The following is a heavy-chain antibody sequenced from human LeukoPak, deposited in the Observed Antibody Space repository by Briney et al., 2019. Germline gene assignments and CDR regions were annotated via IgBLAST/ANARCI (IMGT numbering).Heavy chain of an antibody. Sequence: GGSLRLSCAASGFTFSSYGMHWVRQAPGKGLEWVAVISYDGSNKYYADSVRGRFTISRDNSKNTLYLQMNSLRAEDTAVYYCATRYFDCFGGQGTLVTVSS. CDR2: ISYDGSNK. J-gene: IGHJ4*02. D-gene: IGHD3-9*01. V-gene: IGHV3-30*03. CDR1: GFTFSSYG. CDR3: ATRYFDCF.